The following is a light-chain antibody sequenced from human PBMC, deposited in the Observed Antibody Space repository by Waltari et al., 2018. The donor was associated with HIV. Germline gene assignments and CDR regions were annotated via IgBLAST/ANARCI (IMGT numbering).Light chain of an antibody. CDR1: TSNIETEA. CDR2: RNY. CDR3: VSYDSRLDERL. V-gene: IGLV1-47*01. Sequence: QSVLTQPPSVSGTPGQTVTIPCSGSTSNIETEALYWYQQPPGTAPKLLIYRNYKRPSGVSDRFSCSKSGASASLVISGLRSEDEAHYYCVSYDSRLDERLFGGGTKLTVL. J-gene: IGLJ3*02.